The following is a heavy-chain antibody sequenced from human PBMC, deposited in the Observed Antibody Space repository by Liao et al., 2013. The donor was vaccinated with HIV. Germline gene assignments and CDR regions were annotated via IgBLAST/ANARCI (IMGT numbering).Heavy chain of an antibody. J-gene: IGHJ4*02. CDR3: ARGGGPFGEGVI. CDR2: IYYSRVT. Sequence: QVQLQESGPGLVKPSETLSLTCTVSGASVSTDYWSWIRQPPGKGLEWIGYIYYSRVTNYSPSLKRRITISVDTSKNQFSLKLSSVTAADTAVYYCARGGGPFGEGVIWGQGTLVTVSS. CDR1: GASVSTDY. V-gene: IGHV4-59*02. D-gene: IGHD3-10*01.